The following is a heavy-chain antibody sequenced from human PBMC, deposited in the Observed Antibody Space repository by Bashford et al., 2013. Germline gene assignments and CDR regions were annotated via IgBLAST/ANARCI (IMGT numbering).Heavy chain of an antibody. J-gene: IGHJ3*02. CDR2: INAGNGNT. D-gene: IGHD3-22*01. CDR3: ARGTYYYDSSGYYRRPDAFDI. CDR1: GYSFTSYW. Sequence: GESLKISCKGSGYSFTSYWIGWVRQAPGQRLEWMGWINAGNGNTKYSQKFQGRVTITRDTSASTAYMELSSLRSEDTAVYYCARGTYYYDSSGYYRRPDAFDIWGQGTMVTVSS. V-gene: IGHV1-3*01.